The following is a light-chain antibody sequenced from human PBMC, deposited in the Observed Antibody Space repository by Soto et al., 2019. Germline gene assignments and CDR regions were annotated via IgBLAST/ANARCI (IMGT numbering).Light chain of an antibody. CDR3: HQYNYYRPT. J-gene: IGKJ1*01. V-gene: IGKV1-33*01. CDR2: DIS. CDR1: EDINRY. Sequence: DIQMTHTPFTLSAYVADRVTITCQASEDINRYLKWYQQKPGKAPRLLIYDISNLEVGVPSRFSGSGSGTEFTLTISSLQPDDFATYYCHQYNYYRPTFGQGTKVDIK.